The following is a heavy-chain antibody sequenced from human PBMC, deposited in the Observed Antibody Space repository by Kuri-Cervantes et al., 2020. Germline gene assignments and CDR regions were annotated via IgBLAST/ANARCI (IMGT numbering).Heavy chain of an antibody. CDR2: IIPIFGTA. J-gene: IGHJ6*03. CDR3: AREPYDFWSGRYTYYYYMDV. Sequence: SVKVSCKASGGTFSSYAISWVRQAPGQGLEWMGGIIPIFGTANYAQKFQGRVTITTDESTSTAYMELSSLRSEDTALYYCAREPYDFWSGRYTYYYYMDVWGKGTTVTVSS. V-gene: IGHV1-69*05. CDR1: GGTFSSYA. D-gene: IGHD3-3*01.